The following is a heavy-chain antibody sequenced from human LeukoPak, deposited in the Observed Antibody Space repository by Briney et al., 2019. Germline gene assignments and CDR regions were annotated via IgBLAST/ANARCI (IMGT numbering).Heavy chain of an antibody. V-gene: IGHV3-74*01. J-gene: IGHJ4*02. CDR2: IKEDGTYT. CDR1: GLSFSKYW. D-gene: IGHD3-9*01. Sequence: GGPLKLSFEASGLSFSKYWRHWVGKTPGEALLWFQRIKEDGTYTSYADSVKGRFTISRDNARNTVFLQMNSLRAEDTAVYYCARDFDMGITPGDDFDFWGQGTLVTVSS. CDR3: ARDFDMGITPGDDFDF.